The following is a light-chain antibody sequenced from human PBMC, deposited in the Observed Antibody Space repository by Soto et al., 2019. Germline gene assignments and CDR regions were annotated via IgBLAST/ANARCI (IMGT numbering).Light chain of an antibody. Sequence: EIVLTQSPATLSLSPGERATLSCRASQSVSSYLAWYQQKPGQAPRLLIYDASNRATGIPARFSGSGSGTDFTLTISSLEPEDFAVYYCQQRSNSLTFGQGTRLEMK. CDR3: QQRSNSLT. CDR2: DAS. CDR1: QSVSSY. V-gene: IGKV3-11*01. J-gene: IGKJ5*01.